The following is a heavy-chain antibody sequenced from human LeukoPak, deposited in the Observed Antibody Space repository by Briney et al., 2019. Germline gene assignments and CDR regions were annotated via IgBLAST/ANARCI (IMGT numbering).Heavy chain of an antibody. CDR2: INHSGST. CDR1: GGSFSGYY. J-gene: IGHJ6*03. CDR3: ARRRVTMVRGVNKNYYYYMDV. D-gene: IGHD3-10*01. V-gene: IGHV4-34*01. Sequence: SETLSLTCAVYGGSFSGYYWSWIRQPPGKGLEWIGEINHSGSTNYNPSLKSRVTISVDTSKNQFSLKLSSVTAADTAVYYCARRRVTMVRGVNKNYYYYMDVWGKGTTVTVSS.